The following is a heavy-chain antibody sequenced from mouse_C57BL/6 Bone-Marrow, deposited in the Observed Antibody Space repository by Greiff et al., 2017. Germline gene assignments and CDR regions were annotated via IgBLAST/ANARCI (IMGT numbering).Heavy chain of an antibody. CDR2: ISNGGGST. V-gene: IGHV5-12*01. CDR1: GFTFSDYY. Sequence: EVQRVESGGGLVQPGGSLKLSCAASGFTFSDYYMYWVRQTPEKRLEWVAYISNGGGSTYYPDTVKGRFTISRDNAKNTLYLQMSRLKSEDTAMYYCARLGYGKSYWGQGTTLTVSS. CDR3: ARLGYGKSY. J-gene: IGHJ2*01. D-gene: IGHD2-1*01.